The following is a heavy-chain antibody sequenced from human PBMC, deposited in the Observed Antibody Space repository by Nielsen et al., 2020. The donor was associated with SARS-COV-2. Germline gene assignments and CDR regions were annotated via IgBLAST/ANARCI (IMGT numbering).Heavy chain of an antibody. CDR3: ARFVYYGSGSFDY. V-gene: IGHV3-7*05. CDR2: IKQDGSEK. D-gene: IGHD3-10*01. J-gene: IGHJ4*02. CDR1: GFTFSSYW. Sequence: GGSLRLSCAASGFTFSSYWMSWVRQAPGKGLEWVANIKQDGSEKYYVDSVKGRFTISRDNAKNSLYLQMNSLRAEDTAVYYCARFVYYGSGSFDYWGQGTLVTVSS.